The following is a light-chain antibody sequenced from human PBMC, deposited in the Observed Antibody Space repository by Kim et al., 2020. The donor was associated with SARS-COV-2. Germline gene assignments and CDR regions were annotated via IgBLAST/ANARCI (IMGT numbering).Light chain of an antibody. V-gene: IGLV1-47*01. CDR1: SNY. CDR3: AASDDSLSVA. CDR2: RNN. J-gene: IGLJ3*02. Sequence: SNYVYWYQQFPGTAPKLLIHRNNQRPSGVPDRFSGSKSGTSASLAISGLRSEDEADYYCAASDDSLSVAFGGGTQLTVL.